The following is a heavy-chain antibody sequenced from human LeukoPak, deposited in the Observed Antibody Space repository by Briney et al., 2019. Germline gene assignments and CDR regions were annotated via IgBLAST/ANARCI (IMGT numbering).Heavy chain of an antibody. CDR2: IYYSGST. D-gene: IGHD2-15*01. CDR1: GGSISSSNW. V-gene: IGHV4-4*02. CDR3: AREYCSGGSCYFDY. Sequence: SGTLSFTCAVSGGSISSSNWWSWVRQPPGKGLEWIGEIYYSGSTNYNPSLKSRVTMSLDKSKNQFSLKLSSVTAADTAVYYCAREYCSGGSCYFDYWGQGTLVTVSS. J-gene: IGHJ4*02.